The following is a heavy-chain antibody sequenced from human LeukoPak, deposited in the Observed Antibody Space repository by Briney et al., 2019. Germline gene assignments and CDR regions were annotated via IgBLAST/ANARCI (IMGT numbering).Heavy chain of an antibody. Sequence: PGRSLRLACAASGFTFSTYAMHWVRQAPGKGLESVGRIKSKTDGGTTDYGAPVKGRFTISRDDSKNMLYLQMNSLKTEDTAVYYCTTDEWVWGQGALVTVSS. CDR3: TTDEWV. D-gene: IGHD1-26*01. V-gene: IGHV3-15*01. CDR2: IKSKTDGGTT. CDR1: GFTFSTYA. J-gene: IGHJ4*02.